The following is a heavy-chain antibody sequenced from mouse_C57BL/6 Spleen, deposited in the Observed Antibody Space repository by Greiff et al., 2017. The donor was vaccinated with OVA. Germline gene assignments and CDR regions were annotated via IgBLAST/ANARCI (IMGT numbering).Heavy chain of an antibody. V-gene: IGHV5-17*01. CDR1: GFTFSDYG. D-gene: IGHD2-1*01. CDR2: ISSGSSTI. Sequence: EVMLVESGGGLVKPGGSLKLSCAASGFTFSDYGMHWVRQAPEKGLEWVAYISSGSSTIYYADTVKGRFTISRDNAKNTLFLQMTSLGSEDTAMYYCARKKGNYGGAMDYWGQGTSVTVSS. CDR3: ARKKGNYGGAMDY. J-gene: IGHJ4*01.